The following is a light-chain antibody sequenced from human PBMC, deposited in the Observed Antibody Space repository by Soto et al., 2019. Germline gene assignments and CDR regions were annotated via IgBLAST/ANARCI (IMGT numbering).Light chain of an antibody. CDR1: QNINSY. J-gene: IGKJ5*01. Sequence: DIQMTQSPSSLSASVGDRVTIPCRARQNINSYLNWYQQKPGKAPKLLIYAASSLQSGVPSRLSGSGSGTDFTLTVSSLQPEDFATYYCHQSYDIPTFGQGTRLEIK. V-gene: IGKV1-39*01. CDR3: HQSYDIPT. CDR2: AAS.